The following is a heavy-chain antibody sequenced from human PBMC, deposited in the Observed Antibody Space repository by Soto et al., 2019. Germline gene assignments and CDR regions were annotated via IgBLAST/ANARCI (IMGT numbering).Heavy chain of an antibody. Sequence: QVQLVQSGAEVKKPGASVKVSCKASGYTFTSYDINWVRQATGQGLEWMGWMNPNSDNTGYAQKFQGRVTMTRNTSISTAYMELSSLRSEDTAVYYCARCGSGSYYYYYYYMDVWGKGTTVTVSS. CDR1: GYTFTSYD. CDR3: ARCGSGSYYYYYYYMDV. V-gene: IGHV1-8*01. J-gene: IGHJ6*03. D-gene: IGHD3-10*01. CDR2: MNPNSDNT.